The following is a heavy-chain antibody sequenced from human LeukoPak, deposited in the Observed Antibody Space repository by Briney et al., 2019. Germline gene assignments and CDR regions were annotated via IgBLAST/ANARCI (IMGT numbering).Heavy chain of an antibody. CDR3: AKALNGSYYV. CDR2: IRGSGGST. CDR1: VFTFSSYA. V-gene: IGHV3-23*01. J-gene: IGHJ4*02. Sequence: PGGSLRLPCAASVFTFSSYAMSWVRQAPGKGLEGVSAIRGSGGSTYYADSVKGRFTISRDNSKNTLYLQMNSLRAEDTAVYYCAKALNGSYYVWGQGTLVTVSS. D-gene: IGHD1-26*01.